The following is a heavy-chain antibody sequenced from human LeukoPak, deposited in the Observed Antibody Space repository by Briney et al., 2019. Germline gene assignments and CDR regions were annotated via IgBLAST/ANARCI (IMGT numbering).Heavy chain of an antibody. J-gene: IGHJ4*02. Sequence: GGSLRLSCAASGFTFSSYAMSWVRQAPGKGLEWVSAISGSGGSTYYADSVTGRFTISRDNSKNTLFLQMNSLRAEDTAVYSCAKDGPRTTMKAFDSWGQGTLVTVSS. CDR2: ISGSGGST. V-gene: IGHV3-23*01. CDR1: GFTFSSYA. CDR3: AKDGPRTTMKAFDS. D-gene: IGHD3-22*01.